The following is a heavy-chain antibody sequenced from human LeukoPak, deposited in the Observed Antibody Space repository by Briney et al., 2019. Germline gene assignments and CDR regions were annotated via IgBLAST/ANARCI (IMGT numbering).Heavy chain of an antibody. V-gene: IGHV3-21*01. D-gene: IGHD1/OR15-1a*01. CDR2: ISSSSSYI. CDR1: GFTFSSYS. J-gene: IGHJ3*02. CDR3: ARGRITGTTDAFDI. Sequence: PGGSLRLSCAASGFTFSSYSMNWVRQAPGKGLEWVSSISSSSSYIYYADSVKGRFTISRDNAKNSLYLQMNSLRAEDTAVYYCARGRITGTTDAFDIWGQGTMVTVSS.